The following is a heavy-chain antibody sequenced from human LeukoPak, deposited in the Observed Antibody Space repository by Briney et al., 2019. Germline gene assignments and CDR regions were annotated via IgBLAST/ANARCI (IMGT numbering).Heavy chain of an antibody. V-gene: IGHV1-24*01. Sequence: ASVKVSCKVSGYTLTELFMHWVRQAPGKGLEWMGGFDPEDGETIYAQKFQGRVTMTEDTSTDTAYMELSSLRSEDTAVYYCATWPLIVGAVNDAFDIWGQGTMVTVSS. CDR3: ATWPLIVGAVNDAFDI. J-gene: IGHJ3*02. CDR2: FDPEDGET. CDR1: GYTLTELF. D-gene: IGHD1-26*01.